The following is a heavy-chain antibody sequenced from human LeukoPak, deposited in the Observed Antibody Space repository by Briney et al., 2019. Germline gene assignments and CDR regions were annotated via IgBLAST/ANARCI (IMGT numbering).Heavy chain of an antibody. D-gene: IGHD4/OR15-4a*01. J-gene: IGHJ4*02. CDR2: ISSSGSTT. CDR3: AGAPRGSYGGYFDY. V-gene: IGHV3-11*01. CDR1: GFTFSDYY. Sequence: GGSLRLSCAASGFTFSDYYMSWIRQAPGRGLEWVSHISSSGSTTYYADSVKGRFTISRDNAKNSLFLQMNSLRAEDTAVYYCAGAPRGSYGGYFDYWGQGTLVTVSS.